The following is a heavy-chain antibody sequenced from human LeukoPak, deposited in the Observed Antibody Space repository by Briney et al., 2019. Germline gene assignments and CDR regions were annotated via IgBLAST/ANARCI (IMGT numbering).Heavy chain of an antibody. CDR1: GFTFSSYE. Sequence: PGGSLRLSCAASGFTFSSYEMNWIRQAPGKGLEWVSSISTSSSYIYYADSVKGRFTISRDNAKKSLYLQMNSLIPEDTGVYYCAKAGGGLFSYDSSGYYYYDYWGQGTLVTVSS. D-gene: IGHD3-22*01. CDR2: ISTSSSYI. V-gene: IGHV3-21*04. J-gene: IGHJ4*02. CDR3: AKAGGGLFSYDSSGYYYYDY.